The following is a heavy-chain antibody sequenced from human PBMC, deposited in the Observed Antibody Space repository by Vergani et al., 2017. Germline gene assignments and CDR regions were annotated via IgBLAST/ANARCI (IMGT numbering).Heavy chain of an antibody. CDR3: ARGLAVAGIYYFDY. CDR1: GGSFSGYY. CDR2: INHSGST. V-gene: IGHV4-34*01. D-gene: IGHD6-19*01. J-gene: IGHJ4*02. Sequence: QVQLQQWGAGLLKPSETLSLTCAVYGGSFSGYYWSWIRQPPGKGLEWIGEINHSGSTNYNPSLKSRVTISVDTSKNQFSLKLSSVTAADTAVYYCARGLAVAGIYYFDYWGQGTLVTVSS.